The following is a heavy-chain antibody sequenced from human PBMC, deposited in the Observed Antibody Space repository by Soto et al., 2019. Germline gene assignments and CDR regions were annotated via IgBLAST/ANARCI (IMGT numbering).Heavy chain of an antibody. CDR3: VRARFGELFWFDP. CDR2: INAGNGNT. J-gene: IGHJ5*02. Sequence: QVQLVQSGAEVKKPGASVKVSCKASGYTFTSYAMHWVRQAPGQRLEWMGWINAGNGNTKYSQKFQGRVTITRDTSASTAYMELSSLRSEDTAVYYCVRARFGELFWFDPWGQGTLVTVSS. CDR1: GYTFTSYA. D-gene: IGHD3-10*01. V-gene: IGHV1-3*01.